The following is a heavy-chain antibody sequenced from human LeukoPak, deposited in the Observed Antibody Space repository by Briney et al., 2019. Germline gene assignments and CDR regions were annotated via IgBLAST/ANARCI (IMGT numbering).Heavy chain of an antibody. D-gene: IGHD2-2*02. CDR1: GYTFSTYG. CDR2: ISAYNGNT. Sequence: ASVKVSCKASGYTFSTYGISWVRQAPGRGLEWMGWISAYNGNTNYAQKLQGRVTMTTDTSTSTAYMELRSLGSDDTAVYYCARDFCSSTTCYNDYWGQGPLVTVSS. J-gene: IGHJ4*02. CDR3: ARDFCSSTTCYNDY. V-gene: IGHV1-18*01.